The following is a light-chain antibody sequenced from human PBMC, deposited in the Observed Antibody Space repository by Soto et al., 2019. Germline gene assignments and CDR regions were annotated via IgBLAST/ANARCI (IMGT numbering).Light chain of an antibody. CDR2: AAD. CDR3: PQYYSYPWT. Sequence: DIQMTQSPSSLSASVGDRVTITGQASQSITNYLTWFQQKPGKAPSLLIFAADNLQDGVPSRFSGSGSGRDFTLTISCLQSEDFATYYCPQYYSYPWTFGQGTKVDVK. J-gene: IGKJ1*01. CDR1: QSITNY. V-gene: IGKV1-16*01.